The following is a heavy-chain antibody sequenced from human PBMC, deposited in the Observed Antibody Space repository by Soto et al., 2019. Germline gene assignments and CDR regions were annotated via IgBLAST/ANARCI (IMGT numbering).Heavy chain of an antibody. Sequence: SETLSLTLTVSGGSISSYYWSWIRQPPGKGLEWIGYIYYSGSAKYNPSLKSRVTISLDTSKNQFSLKLSSVTATDTAVYFCAREAAADYYCGMDVWGQGTTVTVSS. V-gene: IGHV4-59*01. CDR2: IYYSGSA. CDR1: GGSISSYY. D-gene: IGHD6-25*01. CDR3: AREAAADYYCGMDV. J-gene: IGHJ6*02.